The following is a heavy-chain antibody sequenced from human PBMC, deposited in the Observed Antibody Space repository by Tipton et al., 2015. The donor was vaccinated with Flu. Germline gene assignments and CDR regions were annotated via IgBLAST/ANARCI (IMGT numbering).Heavy chain of an antibody. CDR1: GSSISSGYY. Sequence: PGLVKPSGTLSLTCTVSGSSISSGYYWGWIRQPPGKGLEWIGSIYSSGSTSYNPSLKSRVTMSVDTAENQFSLRLSSVTAADTAVYYCARSVTYYYDSSGSTFDYWGQGTLVTVSS. D-gene: IGHD6-19*01. J-gene: IGHJ4*02. V-gene: IGHV4-38-2*02. CDR3: ARSVTYYYDSSGSTFDY. CDR2: IYSSGST.